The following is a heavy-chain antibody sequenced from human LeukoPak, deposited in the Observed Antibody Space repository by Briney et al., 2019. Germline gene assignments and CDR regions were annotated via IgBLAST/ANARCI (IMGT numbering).Heavy chain of an antibody. CDR1: GFNFNTYG. CDR2: ISYDGSNK. J-gene: IGHJ4*02. D-gene: IGHD3-10*01. V-gene: IGHV3-33*05. Sequence: GGSLRLSCAASGFNFNTYGMYWVRQAPGKGLEWVAVISYDGSNKYYADSVKGRFTISRDNSKRTLYIQMNSLRAEDTAVYYCARAKPKNMVRGLIMRRESRYYFDYWGQGTLVTVSS. CDR3: ARAKPKNMVRGLIMRRESRYYFDY.